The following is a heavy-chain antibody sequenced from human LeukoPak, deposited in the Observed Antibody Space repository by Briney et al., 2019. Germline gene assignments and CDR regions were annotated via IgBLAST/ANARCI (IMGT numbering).Heavy chain of an antibody. CDR1: GFSFSSSW. J-gene: IGHJ4*02. V-gene: IGHV3-7*01. D-gene: IGHD2-15*01. CDR3: ADLGYTD. CDR2: IKNDGSDK. Sequence: HPGGSLRLSCEASGFSFSSSWMTWVRQAPGKGLEWVATIKNDGSDKYYVDSVKGRFTLSRDNAKSSLYLQMNSLRVEDTAVYYCADLGYTDGGQGTLVTVSS.